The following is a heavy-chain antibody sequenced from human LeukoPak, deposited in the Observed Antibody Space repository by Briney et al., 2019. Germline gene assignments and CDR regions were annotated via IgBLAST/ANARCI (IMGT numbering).Heavy chain of an antibody. J-gene: IGHJ4*02. CDR3: AKSALYDFWSGYPPPTFDY. V-gene: IGHV3-23*01. Sequence: GGSLRLSCAASGFTFSTYDMSWVRQAPGKGLEWVSGISSSGGSTYYADSMKGQFTISRDNSKNTLYLQMNSLRAEDTAVYYCAKSALYDFWSGYPPPTFDYWGQGALVTVSS. D-gene: IGHD3-3*01. CDR2: ISSSGGST. CDR1: GFTFSTYD.